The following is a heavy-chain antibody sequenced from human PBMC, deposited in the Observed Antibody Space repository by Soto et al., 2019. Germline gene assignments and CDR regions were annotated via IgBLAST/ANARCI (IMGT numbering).Heavy chain of an antibody. J-gene: IGHJ4*02. CDR1: GFTFSNAW. CDR2: IKSKTDGGTT. CDR3: TTDGGPHSTAMVAFT. D-gene: IGHD5-18*01. Sequence: PGGFLRLSCAASGFTFSNAWMSWVRQAPGKGLEWVGRIKSKTDGGTTDYAAPVKGRFTISRDDSKNTLYLQMNSLKTEDTAVYYCTTDGGPHSTAMVAFTWGQGTLVTVSS. V-gene: IGHV3-15*01.